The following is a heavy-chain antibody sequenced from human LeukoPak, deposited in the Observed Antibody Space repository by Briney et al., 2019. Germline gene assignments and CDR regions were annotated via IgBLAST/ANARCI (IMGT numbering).Heavy chain of an antibody. CDR3: SKKGQSEDYGKPG. J-gene: IGHJ4*02. CDR1: GFAVSSSA. CDR2: INRSGGTT. D-gene: IGHD4-17*01. V-gene: IGHV3-23*01. Sequence: LTGGSLRLSCAPSGFAVSSSAMGWVRQAPGKGLEWVSAINRSGGTTYYSDSVRGRFTISRDNSKNTLYLQMSSLRADDTAVYYCSKKGQSEDYGKPGWGQGTLVTVSS.